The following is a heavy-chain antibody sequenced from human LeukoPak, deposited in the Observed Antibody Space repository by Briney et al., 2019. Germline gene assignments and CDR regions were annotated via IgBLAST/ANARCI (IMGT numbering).Heavy chain of an antibody. CDR1: GFTFSDYY. J-gene: IGHJ6*03. CDR2: ISSSGSTI. D-gene: IGHD3-3*01. V-gene: IGHV3-11*04. Sequence: PGGSLRLSCAASGFTFSDYYMSWIRQAPGKGLEWVSYISSSGSTIYYADSVKGRFTISRDNAKNSLYLQMNSLRAEDTAVYYCARPLKGVANIYYYYYMDVWGKGTTVTVSS. CDR3: ARPLKGVANIYYYYYMDV.